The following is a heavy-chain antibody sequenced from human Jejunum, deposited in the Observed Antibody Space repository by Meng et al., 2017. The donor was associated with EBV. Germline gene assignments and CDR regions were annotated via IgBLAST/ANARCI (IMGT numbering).Heavy chain of an antibody. Sequence: QLVQAGSGVEKPWASVRVPCEASGYRFTTYFSHWVRPAPGQGLEWMGRINCNNGDTDYAQKFQDRVTMTRDTSITTAYMDLTGLTSNDTAFYYCARIRYGTGTDWFDPWGQGTLVTVSS. D-gene: IGHD3-10*01. V-gene: IGHV1-2*06. J-gene: IGHJ5*02. CDR3: ARIRYGTGTDWFDP. CDR2: INCNNGDT. CDR1: GYRFTTYF.